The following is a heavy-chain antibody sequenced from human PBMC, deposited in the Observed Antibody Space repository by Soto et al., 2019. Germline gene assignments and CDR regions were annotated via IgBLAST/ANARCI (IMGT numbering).Heavy chain of an antibody. D-gene: IGHD3-22*01. CDR2: ISSSGSTI. J-gene: IGHJ6*02. CDR1: GFTFSDYY. V-gene: IGHV3-11*01. CDR3: ARDLYDSSGYYYYYYGMDV. Sequence: PGGSLRLSCAASGFTFSDYYMSWIRQAPGRGLEWVSYISSSGSTIYYADSVKGRFTIPRDNAKNSLYLQMNSLRAEDTAVYYCARDLYDSSGYYYYYYGMDVWGQATT.